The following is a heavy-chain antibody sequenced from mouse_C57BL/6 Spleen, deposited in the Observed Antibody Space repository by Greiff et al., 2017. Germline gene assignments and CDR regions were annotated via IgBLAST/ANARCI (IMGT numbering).Heavy chain of an antibody. Sequence: VQRVESGAELARPGASVKLSCKASGYTFTSYGISWVKQRTGQGLEWIGEIYPRSGNTYYNEKFKGKATLTADKSSSTAYMELRSLTSEDSAVYFCARDYSIYWYFDVWGTGTTVTVSS. CDR2: IYPRSGNT. J-gene: IGHJ1*03. V-gene: IGHV1-81*01. CDR3: ARDYSIYWYFDV. CDR1: GYTFTSYG. D-gene: IGHD2-5*01.